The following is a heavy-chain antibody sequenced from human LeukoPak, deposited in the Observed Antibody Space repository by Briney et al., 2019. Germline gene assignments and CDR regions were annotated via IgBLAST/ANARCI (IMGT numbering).Heavy chain of an antibody. CDR1: GFTFSSYS. CDR3: AGPIGYGPYYY. J-gene: IGHJ4*02. D-gene: IGHD5-18*01. Sequence: GGSLRLSCAASGFTFSSYSMNWVRQAPGKGLEWVSYISSSSSTIYYADSVKGRFTISRDNAKNSLYLQVNSLRAEDTAVYYCAGPIGYGPYYYWGQGTLVTVSS. CDR2: ISSSSSTI. V-gene: IGHV3-48*04.